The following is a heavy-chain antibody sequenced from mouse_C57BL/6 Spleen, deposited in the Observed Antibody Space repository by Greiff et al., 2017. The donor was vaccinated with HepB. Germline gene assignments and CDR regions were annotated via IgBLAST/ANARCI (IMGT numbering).Heavy chain of an antibody. D-gene: IGHD1-1*01. CDR1: GYTFTSYW. Sequence: VQLQQPGAELVKPGASVKMSCKASGYTFTSYWITWVKQRPGQGLEWIGDIYPGSGSTNYNEKFKSKATLTVDTSSSTAYMQLSSLTSEDSAVYYCARRDYYSSRWYFDVWGTGTTVTVSS. CDR3: ARRDYYSSRWYFDV. CDR2: IYPGSGST. J-gene: IGHJ1*03. V-gene: IGHV1-55*01.